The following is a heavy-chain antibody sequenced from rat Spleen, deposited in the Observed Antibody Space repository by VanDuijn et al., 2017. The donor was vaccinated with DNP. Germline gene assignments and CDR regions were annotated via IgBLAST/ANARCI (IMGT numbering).Heavy chain of an antibody. CDR1: GYSITSNFK. Sequence: EVQLQESGPGLVKPSQSLSLTCSVTGYSITSNFKWSWIRKFPGNKLEWMGDINSAGSTDYNPSLKSRISITRDTSKNQFFLQVSSVSSEDSGTYYCAVQLGVFDFWGQGVMVTVSS. CDR3: AVQLGVFDF. D-gene: IGHD5-1*01. J-gene: IGHJ2*01. V-gene: IGHV3-3*01. CDR2: INSAGST.